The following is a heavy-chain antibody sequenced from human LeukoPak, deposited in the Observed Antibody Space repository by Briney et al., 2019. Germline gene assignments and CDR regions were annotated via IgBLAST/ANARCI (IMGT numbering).Heavy chain of an antibody. V-gene: IGHV4-34*01. CDR1: GGSFSGYY. D-gene: IGHD1-26*01. CDR2: INHSGST. CDR3: ARHGSDRRWGYYFDY. Sequence: SETLSLTCAVYGGSFSGYYWSWIRQPPGKGLEWIGEINHSGSTNYNPSLKSRVTISVDTSKNQFSLKLSSVTAADTAVYYCARHGSDRRWGYYFDYWGQGTLVTVSS. J-gene: IGHJ4*02.